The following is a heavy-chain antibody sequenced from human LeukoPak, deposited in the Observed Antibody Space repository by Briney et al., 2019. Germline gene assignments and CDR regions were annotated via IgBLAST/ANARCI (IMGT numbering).Heavy chain of an antibody. Sequence: ESSGTPSLTRTVSGGSIRSYYWSWSRQPPRKGAGGVGDIYYSGSTNYNPSLKSRVTISVDTSKNQFSLKLSSVTAADTAVYYCARELYDYVWGSYLDYWGQGTLVTVSP. D-gene: IGHD3-16*02. CDR1: GGSIRSYY. J-gene: IGHJ4*02. CDR2: IYYSGST. V-gene: IGHV4-59*01. CDR3: ARELYDYVWGSYLDY.